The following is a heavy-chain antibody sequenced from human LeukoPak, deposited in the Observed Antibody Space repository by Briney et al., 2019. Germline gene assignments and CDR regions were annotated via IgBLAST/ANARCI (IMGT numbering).Heavy chain of an antibody. V-gene: IGHV1-69*05. CDR1: GDTFNTYN. Sequence: ASVKVSCKASGDTFNTYNIHWVRQAPRQGLEWIGRITPRSGTPYYAQKFQGRVTITTDESTNTAYMDLSSLRSEDTAVYYCATTKIDFGDNLDYWGQGTLVTVSS. CDR2: ITPRSGTP. D-gene: IGHD4-17*01. J-gene: IGHJ4*02. CDR3: ATTKIDFGDNLDY.